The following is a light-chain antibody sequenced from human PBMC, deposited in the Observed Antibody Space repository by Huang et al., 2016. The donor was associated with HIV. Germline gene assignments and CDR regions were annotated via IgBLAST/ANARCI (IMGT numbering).Light chain of an antibody. CDR1: QSVNSD. V-gene: IGKV3-15*01. CDR2: GAS. CDR3: HQYHDWPRT. Sequence: EIVMTQSPASLPVSPGERATLSCRARQSVNSDLAWYRKKPGQAPRLRMYGASTRATGVPPRFSGSGSGTNFTLTISSLQSEDFAFYYCHQYHDWPRTFGQGTKVEVK. J-gene: IGKJ1*01.